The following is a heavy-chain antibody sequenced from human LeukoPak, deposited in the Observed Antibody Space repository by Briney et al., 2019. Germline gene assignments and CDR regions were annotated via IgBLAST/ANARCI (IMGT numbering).Heavy chain of an antibody. J-gene: IGHJ6*02. CDR1: GXSFSGYY. CDR3: ARDVRTVPYYYYGMDV. D-gene: IGHD4-17*01. Sequence: SETLSLTCAVYGXSFSGYYXXWXXXPXGXGLXXIXXINHSGSTNYNPSLKSRVTISVDTSKNQFSLKLSSVTAADTAVYYCARDVRTVPYYYYGMDVWGQGTTVTVSS. CDR2: INHSGST. V-gene: IGHV4-34*01.